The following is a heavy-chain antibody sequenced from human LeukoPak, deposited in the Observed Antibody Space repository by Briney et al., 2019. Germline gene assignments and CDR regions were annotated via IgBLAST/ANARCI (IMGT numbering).Heavy chain of an antibody. CDR1: GGSFSGHY. CDR3: VRNFDY. V-gene: IGHV4-34*01. J-gene: IGHJ4*02. Sequence: SETLSLTCVVYGGSFSGHYWSWIRQPPGKGLEWIRDINQSGRANYNPSLKSQVTISIDTSKNQFSLNLNSVTAADTAVYYCVRNFDYWGQGTLVTVSS. CDR2: INQSGRA.